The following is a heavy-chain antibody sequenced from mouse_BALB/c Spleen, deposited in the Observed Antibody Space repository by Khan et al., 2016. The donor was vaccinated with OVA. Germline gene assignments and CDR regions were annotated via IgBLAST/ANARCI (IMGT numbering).Heavy chain of an antibody. CDR1: GYTFTRYV. J-gene: IGHJ2*01. V-gene: IGHV1S136*01. CDR3: ARMARK. Sequence: VQLQQSGPELVKPGASVKMSCKASGYTFTRYVIHWVKQKPGQGLEWIGYINPYNDGTKYNEKFKGKATLTSDKSSNTAYLQLSSLTSEDTAVYYCARMARKWGQGTTLTVSS. CDR2: INPYNDGT.